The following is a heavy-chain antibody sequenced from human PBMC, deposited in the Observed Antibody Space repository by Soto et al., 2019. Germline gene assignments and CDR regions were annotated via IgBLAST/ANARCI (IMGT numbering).Heavy chain of an antibody. Sequence: PSETLSLTCTVSGGNISSSSYYWGWIRQPPGKGLEWIGSIYYSGSTYYNPSLKSRVTISVDTSKNQFSLKLSSVTAADTAVYYCARLSAPGYSSGWYVWFDPWGQGTLVTVSS. D-gene: IGHD6-19*01. CDR2: IYYSGST. J-gene: IGHJ5*02. CDR1: GGNISSSSYY. V-gene: IGHV4-39*01. CDR3: ARLSAPGYSSGWYVWFDP.